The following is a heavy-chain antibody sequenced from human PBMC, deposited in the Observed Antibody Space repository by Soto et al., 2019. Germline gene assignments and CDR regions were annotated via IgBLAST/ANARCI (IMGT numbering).Heavy chain of an antibody. V-gene: IGHV1-18*01. CDR3: ASGTYGDSDY. CDR2: INAYSGDR. CDR1: GYTFPSST. J-gene: IGHJ4*02. D-gene: IGHD4-17*01. Sequence: QGALVQSGAEVKKPGASVKVSCKASGYTFPSSTITWLRQAPGQGLEWLGWINAYSGDRKFAQRFQGRVTMTTDTSTSTASLELTSLTSDDTAIYYCASGTYGDSDYWGQGALLTVPS.